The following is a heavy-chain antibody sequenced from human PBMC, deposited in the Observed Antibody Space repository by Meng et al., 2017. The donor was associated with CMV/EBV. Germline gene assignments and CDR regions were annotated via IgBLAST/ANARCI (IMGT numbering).Heavy chain of an antibody. Sequence: KISCKASGGTFSSYAISWVRQAPGQGLEWMGGIIPIFGTANYAQKFQGRVTITTDESTSTAYMELSSLRSEDTAVYYCASNGYTSGYYYYYGMDVWGQGTTVTVSS. CDR1: GGTFSSYA. J-gene: IGHJ6*02. CDR2: IIPIFGTA. CDR3: ASNGYTSGYYYYYGMDV. V-gene: IGHV1-69*05. D-gene: IGHD5-24*01.